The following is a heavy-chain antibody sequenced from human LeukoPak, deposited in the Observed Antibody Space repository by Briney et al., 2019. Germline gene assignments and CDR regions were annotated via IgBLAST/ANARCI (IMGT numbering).Heavy chain of an antibody. V-gene: IGHV3-74*01. Sequence: GGSLRLSCAASGFTFSDTWMHWVRQVPGKGLVWVSRIRSDGSDARYAESVKGRFTISRDNAKNTLYLQMNSLGAEDTAVYYCTRVGQSYSTSGQALDHWGQGTLVTVSS. CDR3: TRVGQSYSTSGQALDH. CDR2: IRSDGSDA. D-gene: IGHD2-8*01. J-gene: IGHJ4*02. CDR1: GFTFSDTW.